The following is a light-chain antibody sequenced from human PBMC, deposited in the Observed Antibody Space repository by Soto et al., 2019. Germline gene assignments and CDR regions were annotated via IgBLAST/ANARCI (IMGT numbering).Light chain of an antibody. V-gene: IGLV2-8*01. CDR2: EVV. CDR1: KNEIGVYDF. Sequence: QSALTQPPSASGSPGQSVTISCTGPKNEIGVYDFVSWYQHHPGKAPRLIIYEVVQRPSGVPDRFSGSKSGNTASLTVSGLQAADEADYFCKSYAGSNTYVFGSGTKVTVL. J-gene: IGLJ1*01. CDR3: KSYAGSNTYV.